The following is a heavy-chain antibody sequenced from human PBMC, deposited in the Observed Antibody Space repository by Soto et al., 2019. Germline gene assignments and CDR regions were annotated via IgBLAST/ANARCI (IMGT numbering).Heavy chain of an antibody. J-gene: IGHJ4*02. CDR2: ISWNSGST. V-gene: IGHV3-9*01. CDR3: VKDNGLGVLPVFYYFGY. CDR1: GFSFGDYA. D-gene: IGHD2-2*01. Sequence: EVQLVESGGGLVQPCRSLRLSCAASGFSFGDYAMHWVRQAPGKGLEWVAGISWNSGSTGYADSVKGRFTISRDNAKKSLYLRMNSLRAEDTAFYYCVKDNGLGVLPVFYYFGYWGQGTLVTVSS.